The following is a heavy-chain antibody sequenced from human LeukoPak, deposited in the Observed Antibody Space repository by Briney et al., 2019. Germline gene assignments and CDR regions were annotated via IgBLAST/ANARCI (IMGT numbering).Heavy chain of an antibody. CDR2: IWYDGSNK. Sequence: GGSLRLSCAASGFTFSSYGMHWVRQAPGKGLEWVAVIWYDGSNKYYADSVKGRFTISRDNSKNTLYLQMNSLRAEDTAVYYCARMLFDSSGYLNFDYWGQGTLVTVSS. CDR1: GFTFSSYG. D-gene: IGHD3-22*01. J-gene: IGHJ4*02. V-gene: IGHV3-33*01. CDR3: ARMLFDSSGYLNFDY.